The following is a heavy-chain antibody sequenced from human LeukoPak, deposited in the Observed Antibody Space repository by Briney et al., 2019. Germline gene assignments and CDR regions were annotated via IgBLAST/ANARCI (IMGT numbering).Heavy chain of an antibody. CDR2: STGSGDGT. V-gene: IGHV3-23*01. CDR1: GFTFSNYA. D-gene: IGHD3-10*01. Sequence: GGSLRLSCAASGFTFSNYAMMWVRQAPGKRLEWVSSSTGSGDGTYYADSVRGRFTISRDNSENTLYLQLNSLRADDTAVYFCVKGFVHPTYYFDYWGQGTLVTVSS. CDR3: VKGFVHPTYYFDY. J-gene: IGHJ4*02.